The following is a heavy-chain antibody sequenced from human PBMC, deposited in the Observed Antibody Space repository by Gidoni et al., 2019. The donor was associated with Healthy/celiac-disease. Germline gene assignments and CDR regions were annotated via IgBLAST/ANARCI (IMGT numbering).Heavy chain of an antibody. CDR3: ARYLEPHYYYYGMDV. D-gene: IGHD1-1*01. CDR1: GFTFSSYW. V-gene: IGHV3-7*01. Sequence: EVQLVESGGGLVQPGGSLRLSCAASGFTFSSYWMSWVRQAPGKGLEWVANIKQDGSEKYYVDSVKGRFTISRDNAKNSLYLQMNSLRAEDTAVYYCARYLEPHYYYYGMDVWGQGTTVTVSS. CDR2: IKQDGSEK. J-gene: IGHJ6*02.